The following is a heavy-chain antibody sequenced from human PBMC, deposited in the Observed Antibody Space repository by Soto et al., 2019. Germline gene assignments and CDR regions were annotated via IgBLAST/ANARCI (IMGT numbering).Heavy chain of an antibody. V-gene: IGHV2-70*11. D-gene: IGHD3-16*02. Sequence: SGPTLVRPTQTLTLTCSFSGFSLSTSGMCVSWIRQPPGKALEWLARIDWDDDKYYSTSLKTRLTMPKDTSKNQVVLTMTNMDPVDTATYYCARTRSGIWGTYRDTDYYYYYMDVWGKGTTVTVSS. CDR1: GFSLSTSGMC. CDR3: ARTRSGIWGTYRDTDYYYYYMDV. J-gene: IGHJ6*03. CDR2: IDWDDDK.